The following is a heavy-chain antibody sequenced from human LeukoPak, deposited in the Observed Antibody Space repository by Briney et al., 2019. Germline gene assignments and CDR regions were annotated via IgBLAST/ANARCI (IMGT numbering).Heavy chain of an antibody. CDR1: GFTFSSYA. CDR3: AKNPGEGYYYDSSGYLS. D-gene: IGHD3-22*01. Sequence: GGSLRLSCAASGFTFSSYAMSWVRQAPGKGLEWVSAISGSGGSTYYADSVKGRFTISRDNSKDTLYLQMNSLRAEDTAVYYCAKNPGEGYYYDSSGYLSWGQGTLVTVSS. V-gene: IGHV3-23*01. CDR2: ISGSGGST. J-gene: IGHJ4*02.